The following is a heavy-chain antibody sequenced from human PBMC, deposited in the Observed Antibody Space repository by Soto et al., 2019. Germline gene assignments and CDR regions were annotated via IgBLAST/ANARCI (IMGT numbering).Heavy chain of an antibody. CDR3: ASGRDDYDILTGQDY. J-gene: IGHJ4*02. V-gene: IGHV3-21*01. CDR1: GFTFSSYS. D-gene: IGHD3-9*01. CDR2: ISSSSSYI. Sequence: GGSLRLSCAASGFTFSSYSMNWVRQAPGKGLEWVSSISSSSSYIYYADSVKGRFTISRDNAKNSLYLQMNSLRAEDTAVYYCASGRDDYDILTGQDYWGQGTLVTVSS.